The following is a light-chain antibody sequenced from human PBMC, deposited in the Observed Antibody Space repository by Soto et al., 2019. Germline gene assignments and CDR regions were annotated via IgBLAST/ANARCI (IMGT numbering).Light chain of an antibody. Sequence: DIQMTQSPSSLSASVGDRVTITCRASQTIGRYLNWYQQKPGEVPNVLIYGASSLQSGVPSRFSGSGSGTDFTLTISRLQPEDFATYYCQQSYISPWTFGQGTKVEI. CDR1: QTIGRY. CDR2: GAS. V-gene: IGKV1-39*01. CDR3: QQSYISPWT. J-gene: IGKJ1*01.